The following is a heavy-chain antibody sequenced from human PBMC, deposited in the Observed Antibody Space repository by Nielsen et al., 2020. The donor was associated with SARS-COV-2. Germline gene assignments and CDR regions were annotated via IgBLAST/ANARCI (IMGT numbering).Heavy chain of an antibody. D-gene: IGHD6-19*01. J-gene: IGHJ3*02. CDR1: GGSISSYTYY. V-gene: IGHV4-39*02. Sequence: SETLSLTCTVSGGSISSYTYYWGWIRQPPGKGLEWIGSIYYSGSTYYNPSLKSRVTISVDTSKNQFSLKLSSVTAADTAVYYCARESVTGTDAFDIWGQGTVVTVSS. CDR3: ARESVTGTDAFDI. CDR2: IYYSGST.